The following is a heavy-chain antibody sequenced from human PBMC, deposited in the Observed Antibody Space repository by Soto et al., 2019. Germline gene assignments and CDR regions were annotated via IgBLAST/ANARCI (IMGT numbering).Heavy chain of an antibody. D-gene: IGHD2-15*01. CDR2: IDWDDDK. Sequence: SGPTLVNPTQTLTLTCTFSGFSLSTSGMCVSWIRQPPGKALEWLALIDWDDDKYYSTSLKTRPTISKDTSKNQVVLTMTNMDPVDTATYYCARMHLGYCSGGSCPPYYYYGMDVWGQGTTVTVSS. V-gene: IGHV2-70*01. CDR3: ARMHLGYCSGGSCPPYYYYGMDV. J-gene: IGHJ6*02. CDR1: GFSLSTSGMC.